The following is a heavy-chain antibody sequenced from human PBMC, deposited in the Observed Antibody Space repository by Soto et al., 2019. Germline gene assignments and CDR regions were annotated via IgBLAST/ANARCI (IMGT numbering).Heavy chain of an antibody. CDR1: GFTFSSYA. J-gene: IGHJ3*02. D-gene: IGHD1-1*01. CDR3: AKRRASPGWNTGAAFDI. V-gene: IGHV3-23*01. CDR2: ISGSGGST. Sequence: GGSLRLSCAASGFTFSSYAMSWVRQAPGKGLEWVSAISGSGGSTYYADSVKGRFTISRDNSKNTLYVQMNSLRAEDTAVYYCAKRRASPGWNTGAAFDIWGQGTMVTVSS.